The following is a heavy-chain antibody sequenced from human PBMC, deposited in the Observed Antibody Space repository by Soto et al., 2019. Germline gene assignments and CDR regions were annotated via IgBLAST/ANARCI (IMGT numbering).Heavy chain of an antibody. D-gene: IGHD3-3*01. CDR2: IIPIFGTA. CDR1: GGTFISYG. J-gene: IGHJ5*02. V-gene: IGHV1-69*13. CDR3: ARDRRTSTIFGVVTLNWFDP. Sequence: SVKVSCKASGGTFISYGISWLLQAPVQVLEWMGGIIPIFGTANYAQKFQGRVTITADESTSTAYMELSSPRSEDTAVYYCARDRRTSTIFGVVTLNWFDPWGQGTLVTVSS.